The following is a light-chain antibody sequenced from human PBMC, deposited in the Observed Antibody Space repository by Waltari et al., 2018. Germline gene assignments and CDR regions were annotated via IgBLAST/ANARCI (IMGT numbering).Light chain of an antibody. J-gene: IGLJ1*01. Sequence: QSALTQPASVSGSPGQSLPISCTGTRNDVGNYNLVSWYQQYPGQVPKLIIYEVNKRPSGVSHRFSGSKSRNTASLTISGLQAEDEADYYCFSYTGDTTLYVFGTGTKVTVL. V-gene: IGLV2-23*02. CDR1: RNDVGNYNL. CDR2: EVN. CDR3: FSYTGDTTLYV.